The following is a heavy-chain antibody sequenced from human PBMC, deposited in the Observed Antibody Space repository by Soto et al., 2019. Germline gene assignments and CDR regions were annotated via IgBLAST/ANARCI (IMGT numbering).Heavy chain of an antibody. D-gene: IGHD4-17*01. J-gene: IGHJ4*02. CDR1: GGSISSGGYY. CDR2: IYYSGST. V-gene: IGHV4-31*03. Sequence: QVQLQESGPGLVKPSQTLSLTCTVSGGSISSGGYYWSWVRQHPGKGLDLIGYIYYSGSTYYNPSPKSRVIISFDTSKNQYSLKLSSVTAADTAVYSCARVWGYGGNSRFDYWGQGTLVIDSS. CDR3: ARVWGYGGNSRFDY.